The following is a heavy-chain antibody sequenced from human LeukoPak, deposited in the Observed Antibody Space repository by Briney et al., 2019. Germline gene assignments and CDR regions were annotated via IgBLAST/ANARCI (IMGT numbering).Heavy chain of an antibody. CDR1: GYTFTNYG. D-gene: IGHD1-26*01. Sequence: ASVKVSFTASGYTFTNYGISWVGQAPGQGREWMGWISAYNCNTNYAQKLQGRVTMTTDTSTSTAYRELRSLRSDDTAVYYCARGHVEVWELPWGFDYWGQGTLVTVSS. J-gene: IGHJ4*02. CDR2: ISAYNCNT. V-gene: IGHV1-18*01. CDR3: ARGHVEVWELPWGFDY.